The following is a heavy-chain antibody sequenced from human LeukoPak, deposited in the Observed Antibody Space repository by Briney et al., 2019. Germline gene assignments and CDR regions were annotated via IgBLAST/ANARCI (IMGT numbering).Heavy chain of an antibody. J-gene: IGHJ6*03. V-gene: IGHV1-69*01. Sequence: ASVKVSCKASGGTFSSYPFTWVRQAPGQGLEWMGEITPIFGAANYAQTFQGRVTITADESTSTAYMELSSLRSEDTAVYYCARDLSCSSTSCYDYYYYYMDVWGKGTTVTVSS. CDR1: GGTFSSYP. CDR2: ITPIFGAA. CDR3: ARDLSCSSTSCYDYYYYYMDV. D-gene: IGHD2-2*01.